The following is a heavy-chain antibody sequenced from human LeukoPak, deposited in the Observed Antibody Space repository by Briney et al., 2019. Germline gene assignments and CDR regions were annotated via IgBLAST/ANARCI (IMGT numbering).Heavy chain of an antibody. D-gene: IGHD5-24*01. CDR3: ARAEMATGVLNAFDI. Sequence: SVKVSCKASGGTFSSYAISWVRQAPGQGLEWMGGITPIFGTANYAQKFQGRVTITTDESTSTAYMELSSLRSEDTAVYYCARAEMATGVLNAFDIWGQGTMVTVSS. CDR2: ITPIFGTA. CDR1: GGTFSSYA. V-gene: IGHV1-69*05. J-gene: IGHJ3*02.